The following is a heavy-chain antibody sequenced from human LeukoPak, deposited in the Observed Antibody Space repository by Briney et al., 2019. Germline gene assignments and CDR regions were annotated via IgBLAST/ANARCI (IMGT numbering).Heavy chain of an antibody. CDR3: ATGIVVVPAAIVYAFDI. J-gene: IGHJ3*02. D-gene: IGHD2-2*01. CDR1: GFTFSSYG. V-gene: IGHV3-48*04. Sequence: PGGSLRLSCAASGFTFSSYGMHWVRQAPGKGLEWVSYISSSGSTIYYADSVKGRFTISRDNAKNSLYLQMNSLRAEDTAVYYCATGIVVVPAAIVYAFDIWGQGTMVTVSS. CDR2: ISSSGSTI.